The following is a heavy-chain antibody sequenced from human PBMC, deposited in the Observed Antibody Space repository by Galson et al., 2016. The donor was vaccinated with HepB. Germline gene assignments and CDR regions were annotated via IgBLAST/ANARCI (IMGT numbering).Heavy chain of an antibody. CDR2: IDHSGST. J-gene: IGHJ4*02. D-gene: IGHD2-8*01. Sequence: SETLSLTCAVSGDSISSLYWWTWVRQSPGKGLEWIGEIDHSGSTGYNPSLKSRVTISSDKARNQFSLELTSVTAADTAIYYCAGRPPNSRPYWGQGTLVTVSS. V-gene: IGHV4-4*02. CDR3: AGRPPNSRPY. CDR1: GDSISSLYW.